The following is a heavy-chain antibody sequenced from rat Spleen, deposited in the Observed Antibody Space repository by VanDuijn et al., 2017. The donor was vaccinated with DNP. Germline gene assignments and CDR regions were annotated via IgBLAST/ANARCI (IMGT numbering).Heavy chain of an antibody. CDR2: ISYDGSRT. CDR3: ARPGTTGWYFDF. CDR1: GFTFSDYA. Sequence: EVQLVESGGGLVQPGRSLKLSCAASGFTFSDYAMAWVRQAPKKGLEWVATISYDGSRTYYRDSVKGRFTISRDNAKSTLYLQMDSLRSEDTATYYCARPGTTGWYFDFWGPGTMVTVSS. V-gene: IGHV5-17*01. J-gene: IGHJ1*01. D-gene: IGHD1-10*01.